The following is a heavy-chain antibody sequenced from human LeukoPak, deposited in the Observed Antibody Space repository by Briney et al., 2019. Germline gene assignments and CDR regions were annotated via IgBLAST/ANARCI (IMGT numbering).Heavy chain of an antibody. V-gene: IGHV3-15*01. CDR3: ARWLLAAAAGSA. CDR1: GFTFSNAW. CDR2: IKSKTDGGTT. D-gene: IGHD6-13*01. J-gene: IGHJ5*02. Sequence: GGSLRLSCAASGFTFSNAWMSWVRQAPGKGLEWVGRIKSKTDGGTTDYAAPVKGRFIISRDDSKNTLYLQMNSLKTEDTAVYYCARWLLAAAAGSAWGQGTLVTVSS.